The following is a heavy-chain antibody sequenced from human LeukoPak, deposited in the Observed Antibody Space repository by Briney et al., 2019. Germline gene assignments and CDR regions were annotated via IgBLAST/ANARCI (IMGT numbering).Heavy chain of an antibody. V-gene: IGHV1-3*01. CDR2: NNACNGNT. J-gene: IGHJ4*01. CDR3: ARAALQQLARGFDY. D-gene: IGHD6-13*01. Sequence: ASVKVSCKASGYTFTRYAMHLVRQAPGQRLEWIGWNNACNGNTKHSQKFPGRVTITRDTSASTAYMELSNLRSEDTAVYYCARAALQQLARGFDYWGHGTLVTVSS. CDR1: GYTFTRYA.